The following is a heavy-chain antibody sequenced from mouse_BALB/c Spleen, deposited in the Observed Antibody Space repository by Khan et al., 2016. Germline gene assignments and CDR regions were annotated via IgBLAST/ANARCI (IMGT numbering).Heavy chain of an antibody. V-gene: IGHV4-1*02. Sequence: VKLLESGGGLVQPGGSLKLSCTASGFDFSRYWMSWVRQAPGKGLEWIGEINPDSSTINYTPSLKDKFIISRDNAKNTLYLQMRKVRSEDTAIHYCARCGYYGYSDVWGAGTTVTVSS. CDR2: INPDSSTI. CDR3: ARCGYYGYSDV. D-gene: IGHD2-2*01. J-gene: IGHJ1*01. CDR1: GFDFSRYW.